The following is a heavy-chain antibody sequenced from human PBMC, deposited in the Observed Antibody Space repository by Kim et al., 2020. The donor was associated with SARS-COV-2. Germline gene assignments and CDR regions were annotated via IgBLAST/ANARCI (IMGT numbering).Heavy chain of an antibody. CDR3: ARTIFGSVDYYYGMDV. V-gene: IGHV3-21*01. CDR1: GFTFSTFS. CDR2: ISSTGRHT. D-gene: IGHD3-3*01. J-gene: IGHJ6*02. Sequence: GGSLRLSCAASGFTFSTFSMNWVRQAPGKGLEWVSSISSTGRHTYYADSMKGRFTISRDNAKNSLYLQMNSLRDEDTAVYYCARTIFGSVDYYYGMDVWGQGTTVTVSS.